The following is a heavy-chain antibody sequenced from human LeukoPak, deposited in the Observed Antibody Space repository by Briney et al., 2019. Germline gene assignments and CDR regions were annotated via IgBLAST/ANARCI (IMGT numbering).Heavy chain of an antibody. V-gene: IGHV1-2*02. D-gene: IGHD2-15*01. CDR3: ARDITHCSGGSCRDNYYYYYMDV. Sequence: ASVKVSCKASGYTFSGHYMHWVRQAPGQGLEWMGWINPNSGGTNYAQKFQGRVTMTRDTSISTAYMELSRLRSDDTAVYYCARDITHCSGGSCRDNYYYYYMDVWGKGTTVTVSS. CDR2: INPNSGGT. CDR1: GYTFSGHY. J-gene: IGHJ6*03.